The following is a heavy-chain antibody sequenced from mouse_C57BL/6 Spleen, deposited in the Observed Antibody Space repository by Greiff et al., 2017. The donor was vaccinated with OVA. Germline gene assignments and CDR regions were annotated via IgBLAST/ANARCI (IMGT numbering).Heavy chain of an antibody. CDR1: GFTFSSYT. Sequence: DVHLVESGGGLVKPGGSLKLSCAASGFTFSSYTMSWVRQTPEKRLEWVATISGGGGNTYYPDSVKGRFTISRDNAKNTLYLQMSSLRSEDTALYYCARHGSSGWTYYFDYWGQGTTLTVSS. CDR2: ISGGGGNT. J-gene: IGHJ2*01. CDR3: ARHGSSGWTYYFDY. D-gene: IGHD3-2*02. V-gene: IGHV5-9*01.